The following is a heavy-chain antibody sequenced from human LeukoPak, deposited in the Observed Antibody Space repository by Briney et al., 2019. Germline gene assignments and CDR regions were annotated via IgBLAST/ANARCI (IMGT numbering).Heavy chain of an antibody. Sequence: GGSLRLSCAASGFTFSSYAMSWVRQAPGKGLEWVSAISGSGGSTYYADSVKGRFTISRDNSKNTLYLQMNSLRAEDTAVYYCARVYRGGYVEDAFDIWGQGTMVTVSS. CDR2: ISGSGGST. CDR1: GFTFSSYA. V-gene: IGHV3-23*01. J-gene: IGHJ3*02. D-gene: IGHD6-25*01. CDR3: ARVYRGGYVEDAFDI.